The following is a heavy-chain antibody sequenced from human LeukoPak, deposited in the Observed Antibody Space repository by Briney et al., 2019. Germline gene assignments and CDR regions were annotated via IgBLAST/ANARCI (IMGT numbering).Heavy chain of an antibody. V-gene: IGHV3-11*01. CDR3: AKRPMRRYYDILTGYPLDY. D-gene: IGHD3-9*01. CDR1: GFTFSDYY. J-gene: IGHJ4*02. Sequence: GGSLRLSCAASGFTFSDYYMSWIRQAPGKGLEWVSYISSSGNTIYYADSVKGRFTISRDNAKNSLYLQMNSLRAEDTAVYYCAKRPMRRYYDILTGYPLDYWGQGTLVTVSS. CDR2: ISSSGNTI.